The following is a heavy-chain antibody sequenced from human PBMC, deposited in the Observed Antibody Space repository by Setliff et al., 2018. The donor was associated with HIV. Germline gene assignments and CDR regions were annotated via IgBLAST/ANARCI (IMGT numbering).Heavy chain of an antibody. D-gene: IGHD2-21*02. Sequence: SVKVSCKASGFTFTSSAMQWVRQARGQRLEWIGWIVVGSGNTNYAQKFQERVTITRDMSTSTAYMELSSLRSEDTAVYYCAADQGVTRTWCFDLWGRGTLVTVSS. CDR2: IVVGSGNT. J-gene: IGHJ2*01. CDR3: AADQGVTRTWCFDL. V-gene: IGHV1-58*02. CDR1: GFTFTSSA.